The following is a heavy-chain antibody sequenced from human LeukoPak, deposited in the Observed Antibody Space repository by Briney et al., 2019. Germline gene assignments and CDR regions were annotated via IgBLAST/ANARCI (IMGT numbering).Heavy chain of an antibody. V-gene: IGHV3-23*01. CDR3: TKGVYQVPATSYFES. J-gene: IGHJ4*02. CDR2: ISGTGSTT. D-gene: IGHD2-8*01. Sequence: GGSLRLSCTASGLTFSSYAMSWVRQAPGKGLEWVSVISGTGSTTYYGDSVKGRFTISRDKSKNTMYLQMNSLRAEDTAVYYCTKGVYQVPATSYFESWGQGILVAVSS. CDR1: GLTFSSYA.